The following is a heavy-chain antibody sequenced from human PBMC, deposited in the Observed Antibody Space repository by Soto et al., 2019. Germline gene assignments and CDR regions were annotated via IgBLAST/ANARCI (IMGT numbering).Heavy chain of an antibody. CDR1: GFTFSSYA. CDR3: ARRGSGSNYDY. V-gene: IGHV3-23*01. D-gene: IGHD1-26*01. CDR2: ISGSGGST. J-gene: IGHJ4*02. Sequence: EVQLLESGGGLVQPGGSLRLSCAASGFTFSSYAMRWVRQAPVKGLEWVSAISGSGGSTYYADSVKGRFTISRDKSKNTLYLQMSSLRAEDTAVYYCARRGSGSNYDYWGQGTLVTVSS.